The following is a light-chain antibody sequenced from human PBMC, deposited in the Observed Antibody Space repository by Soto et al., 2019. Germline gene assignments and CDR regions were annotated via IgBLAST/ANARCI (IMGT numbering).Light chain of an antibody. Sequence: DIQMTQSPSTLSASVEDRVIITYRASQSISSWLAWYQQKPGKDPNLLIYKASDLESGVPSTFSGSGSGTEFTITISSLQPDDFATYYCQEYSTTSRTFGQGTKVDIK. V-gene: IGKV1-5*03. J-gene: IGKJ1*01. CDR3: QEYSTTSRT. CDR2: KAS. CDR1: QSISSW.